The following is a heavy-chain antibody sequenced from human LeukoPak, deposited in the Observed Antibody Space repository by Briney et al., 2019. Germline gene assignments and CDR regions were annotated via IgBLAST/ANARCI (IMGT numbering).Heavy chain of an antibody. D-gene: IGHD5-18*01. J-gene: IGHJ4*02. V-gene: IGHV1-8*01. Sequence: ASVKVSCKASGYTFTSYDINWVRQAPGQGLEWMGWMDPNSANTAYAQKFQGRVTMTTNTSISTAYMELSSLRSEDTAVYYCARGVQYSYGKYYFNYWGQGTLVTVSS. CDR2: MDPNSANT. CDR1: GYTFTSYD. CDR3: ARGVQYSYGKYYFNY.